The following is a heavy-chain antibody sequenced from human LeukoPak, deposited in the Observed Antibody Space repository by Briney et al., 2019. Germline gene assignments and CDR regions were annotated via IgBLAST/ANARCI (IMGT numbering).Heavy chain of an antibody. V-gene: IGHV3-74*01. CDR2: IFSDGTTT. CDR3: AKDAKRNYDFWDRFDY. Sequence: GGSLRLSCVASEFDFFSYGMQWVRQAPGKGLVWVSRIFSDGTTTSYADSVKGRFTISRDNSKNTLYLQMNSLRAEDTALYYCAKDAKRNYDFWDRFDYWGQGTLVTVSS. D-gene: IGHD3-3*01. J-gene: IGHJ4*02. CDR1: EFDFFSYG.